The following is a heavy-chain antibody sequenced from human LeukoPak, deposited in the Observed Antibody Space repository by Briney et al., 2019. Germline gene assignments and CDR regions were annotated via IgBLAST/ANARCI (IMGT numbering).Heavy chain of an antibody. CDR1: DGSFSDYN. Sequence: SENLSLTCAVYDGSFSDYNWSWIRQSPGKGLEWIGEIHHSGGTNYSPSLKSRITLSVDPSKNQLSLRLSSVTAADTAVYYCVRNGYDSSGYHFCSDSRGRGTLVTVSS. D-gene: IGHD3-22*01. CDR3: VRNGYDSSGYHFCSDS. J-gene: IGHJ4*02. CDR2: IHHSGGT. V-gene: IGHV4-34*01.